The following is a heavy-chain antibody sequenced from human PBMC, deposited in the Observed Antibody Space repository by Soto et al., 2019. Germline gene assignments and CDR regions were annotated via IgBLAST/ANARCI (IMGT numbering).Heavy chain of an antibody. Sequence: QVQLVQSGAEVKTPGSSVKVSCKASEGTFSSYAISWVRQAPGQGLEWMGGIIPIFGTANYAQKFQGRVTITADESTSTAYMELSSLRSEDTAVYYCARGGGSGWLRGMDVWGQGTTVTVSS. CDR1: EGTFSSYA. CDR2: IIPIFGTA. D-gene: IGHD6-19*01. V-gene: IGHV1-69*01. CDR3: ARGGGSGWLRGMDV. J-gene: IGHJ6*02.